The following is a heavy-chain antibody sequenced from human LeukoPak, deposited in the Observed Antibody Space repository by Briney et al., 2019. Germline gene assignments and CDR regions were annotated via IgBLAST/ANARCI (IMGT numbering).Heavy chain of an antibody. CDR2: IKSKTDGGTT. CDR1: GFTFSNAW. J-gene: IGHJ4*02. Sequence: PGGSLRLSCAASGFTFSNAWMSWVRQAPGKGLEWVGRIKSKTDGGTTDYAAPVKGRFTISRDDSKNTLYLQMNSLKTEDTAVYYCTTEGYYGDYDIDYWGQGTLVTASS. D-gene: IGHD4-17*01. CDR3: TTEGYYGDYDIDY. V-gene: IGHV3-15*01.